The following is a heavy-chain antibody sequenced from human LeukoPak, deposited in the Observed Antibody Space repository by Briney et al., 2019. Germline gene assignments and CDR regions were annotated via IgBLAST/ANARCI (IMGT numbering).Heavy chain of an antibody. J-gene: IGHJ4*02. CDR3: ARDRRYCSSTSCYRGPLDY. D-gene: IGHD2-2*01. CDR1: GFTFSSYA. V-gene: IGHV3-30-3*01. CDR2: ISYDGSNK. Sequence: GGSLRLSCAASGFTFSSYAMSWVRQAPGKGLEWVAVISYDGSNKYYADSVKGRFTISRDNSKNTLYLQMNSLRAEDTAVYYCARDRRYCSSTSCYRGPLDYWGQGTLVTVSS.